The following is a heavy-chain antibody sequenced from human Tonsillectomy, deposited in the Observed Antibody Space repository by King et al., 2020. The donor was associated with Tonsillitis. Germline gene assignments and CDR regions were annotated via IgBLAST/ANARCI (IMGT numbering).Heavy chain of an antibody. CDR3: GKDRYDFCSFMYV. CDR1: GFTFSSYG. J-gene: IGHJ6*03. Sequence: VQLVESGGGVVQPGRSLRLSCAASGFTFSSYGIHWVRQAPGKGLEWVAIISYDGSNKHYVDSVKGRFTISRDNSKNTLYLQMNSLRAEDPAVYYCGKDRYDFCSFMYVWGTGTTVTFSS. CDR2: ISYDGSNK. D-gene: IGHD3-3*01. V-gene: IGHV3-30*18.